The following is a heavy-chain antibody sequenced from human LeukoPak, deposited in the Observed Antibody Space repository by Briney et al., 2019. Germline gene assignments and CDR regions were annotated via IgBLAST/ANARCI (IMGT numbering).Heavy chain of an antibody. J-gene: IGHJ4*02. D-gene: IGHD6-13*01. CDR3: ARHGSIAAAINYFDY. V-gene: IGHV5-51*01. CDR2: IYPGDSNT. CDR1: GYSFTKYW. Sequence: GESLKISCKGSGYSFTKYWIGWVRQMPGKGLEWMGIIYPGDSNTRYSPSFQGQVTISADKSISTAYLQWSSLRASDTAMYYCARHGSIAAAINYFDYWGQGTLVTVSS.